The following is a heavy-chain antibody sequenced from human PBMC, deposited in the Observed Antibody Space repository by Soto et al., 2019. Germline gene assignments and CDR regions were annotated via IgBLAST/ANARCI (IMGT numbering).Heavy chain of an antibody. CDR2: IYYSGST. J-gene: IGHJ6*02. CDR1: GGSISSYY. V-gene: IGHV4-59*01. D-gene: IGHD1-20*01. Sequence: SETLSLTCTVSGGSISSYYWSWIRQPPGKGLEWIGYIYYSGSTNYNPSLKSRVTISVDTSKNQFSLKLSSVTAADTAVYYCERDHAVTGSYYGMDVWGQGTTVTVSS. CDR3: ERDHAVTGSYYGMDV.